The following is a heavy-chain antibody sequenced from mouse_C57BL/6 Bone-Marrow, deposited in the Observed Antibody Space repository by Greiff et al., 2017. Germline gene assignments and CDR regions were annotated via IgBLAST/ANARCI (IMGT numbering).Heavy chain of an antibody. J-gene: IGHJ4*01. V-gene: IGHV5-16*01. D-gene: IGHD1-1*01. CDR1: GFTFSDYY. CDR3: ARESASRGLDY. CDR2: INYDGSST. Sequence: EVKLLESEGGLVQPGSSMKLSCTASGFTFSDYYMAWFRQVPEKGLEWVANINYDGSSTYYLASLQSRFSIPRDNAKNILYLQMSRLKSEDTATYYCARESASRGLDYWGQGTSVTVSS.